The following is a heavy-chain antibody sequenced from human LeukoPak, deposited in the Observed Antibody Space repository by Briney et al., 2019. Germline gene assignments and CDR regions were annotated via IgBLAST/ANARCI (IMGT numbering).Heavy chain of an antibody. J-gene: IGHJ6*04. V-gene: IGHV3-15*01. CDR2: IKSEGEGAST. CDR1: GFTIGTAW. CDR3: IAHFPYFYGFDV. D-gene: IGHD3-3*02. Sequence: GGSLRLSCVSSGFTIGTAWMSWVRQAPGKGLEWLGHIKSEGEGASTDYAAPAKGRFAISRDDSKNMIYLQMSSLKIDDTAIYYCIAHFPYFYGFDVWGKGTTVTVSS.